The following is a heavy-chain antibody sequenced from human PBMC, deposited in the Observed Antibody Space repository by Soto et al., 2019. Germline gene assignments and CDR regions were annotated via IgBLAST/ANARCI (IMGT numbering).Heavy chain of an antibody. Sequence: QVQLQESGPGLVKPSQTLSLTCTVSGTTISSGDHYWSWIRQAPGKGLEWIGYMYYTGKTYYNTSLHSRVALSVDTPNNQFSLNMTSVTAADTAMYFCARVYGRGDYFDFWGRGTLVSVSS. D-gene: IGHD1-26*01. V-gene: IGHV4-30-4*01. CDR1: GTTISSGDHY. CDR3: ARVYGRGDYFDF. CDR2: MYYTGKT. J-gene: IGHJ4*02.